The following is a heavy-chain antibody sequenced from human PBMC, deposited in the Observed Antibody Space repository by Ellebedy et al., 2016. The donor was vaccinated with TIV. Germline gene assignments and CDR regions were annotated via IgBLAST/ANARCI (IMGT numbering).Heavy chain of an antibody. D-gene: IGHD3-22*01. J-gene: IGHJ6*02. CDR1: GFTFSSYS. CDR2: ISSSSSYI. V-gene: IGHV3-21*04. Sequence: GGSLRLSXAASGFTFSSYSMNWVRQAPGKGLEWVSSISSSSSYIYYADSVKGRFTISRDNAKNSLYLQMNSLRAEDTAVYYCARDGPPHGYYYDSSGYYGMDVWGQGTTVTVSS. CDR3: ARDGPPHGYYYDSSGYYGMDV.